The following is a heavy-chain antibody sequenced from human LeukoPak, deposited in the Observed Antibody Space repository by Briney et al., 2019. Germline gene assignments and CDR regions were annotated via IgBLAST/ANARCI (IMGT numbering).Heavy chain of an antibody. CDR3: ARNTVTKNLYYYYYMDV. D-gene: IGHD4-17*01. V-gene: IGHV4-61*02. Sequence: SSQTLSLTCTVSGGSISSGSYYWGWIRQPTGKGLEWIGRIYTSGSTNYNPSLKSRVTISVDTSKNQFSLKLSSVTAADTAVYYCARNTVTKNLYYYYYMDVWGKGTTVTVSS. CDR1: GGSISSGSYY. J-gene: IGHJ6*03. CDR2: IYTSGST.